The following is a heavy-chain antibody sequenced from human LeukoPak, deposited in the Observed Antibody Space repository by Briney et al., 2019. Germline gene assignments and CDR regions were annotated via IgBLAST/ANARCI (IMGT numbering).Heavy chain of an antibody. CDR3: ARESIVGATTLDY. CDR1: GYTXTGQY. CDR2: INPNSGGT. Sequence: ASVKVSCKASGYTXTGQYMHWVRQAPGQGLEWMGWINPNSGGTNYAQKFQGRVTMTRDTSISTAYMELSRLRSDDTAVYYCARESIVGATTLDYWGQGTLVTVSS. D-gene: IGHD1-26*01. J-gene: IGHJ4*02. V-gene: IGHV1-2*02.